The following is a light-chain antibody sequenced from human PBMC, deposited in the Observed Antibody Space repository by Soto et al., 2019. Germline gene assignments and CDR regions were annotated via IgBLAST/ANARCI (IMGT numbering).Light chain of an antibody. J-gene: IGLJ1*01. CDR3: SSYTSSSTLYV. V-gene: IGLV2-14*01. CDR1: SSDVGGYNY. CDR2: DVS. Sequence: HSVLNQPASVSGAHGQSITISCTGTSSDVGGYNYVSWYQQHPGKAPKLMIYDVSIRPSGVSNRFSGSKSGNTASLTISGLQAEDEADYYCSSYTSSSTLYVFGTGTKVTVL.